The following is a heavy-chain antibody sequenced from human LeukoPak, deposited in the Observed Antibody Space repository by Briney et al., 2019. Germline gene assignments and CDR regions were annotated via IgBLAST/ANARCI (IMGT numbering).Heavy chain of an antibody. V-gene: IGHV3-30*18. Sequence: GGSLRPSCAASGFTFSSYGMHWVRQAPGKGLEWVAVISYDGSNKYYADSVKGRFTISRDNSKNTLYLQMNSLRAEDTAVYYCAKDLGYGGWWRYYYYYGMDVWGKGTTVTVSS. J-gene: IGHJ6*04. CDR2: ISYDGSNK. CDR3: AKDLGYGGWWRYYYYYGMDV. CDR1: GFTFSSYG. D-gene: IGHD6-19*01.